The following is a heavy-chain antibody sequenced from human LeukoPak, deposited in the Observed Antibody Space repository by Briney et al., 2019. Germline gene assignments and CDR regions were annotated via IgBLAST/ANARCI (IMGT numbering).Heavy chain of an antibody. V-gene: IGHV1-18*01. Sequence: GASVKVSCKASGYTFTSYGISWVRQAPGQGLEWMGWISAYNGNTNYAQKLQGRVTMTTDTSTSTAYMELRSLRSDDTAVYYCARADIIVVAGATPVGSAFEYWGQGTLITVS. J-gene: IGHJ4*02. CDR2: ISAYNGNT. D-gene: IGHD2-15*01. CDR1: GYTFTSYG. CDR3: ARADIIVVAGATPVGSAFEY.